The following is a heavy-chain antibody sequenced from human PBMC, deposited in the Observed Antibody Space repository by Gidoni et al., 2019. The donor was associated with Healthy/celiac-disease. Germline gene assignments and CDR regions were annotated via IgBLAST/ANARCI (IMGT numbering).Heavy chain of an antibody. CDR3: ARARIVVVVAATRHNNRFDP. CDR2: INHSGST. CDR1: GGSFSGYY. V-gene: IGHV4-34*01. D-gene: IGHD2-15*01. J-gene: IGHJ5*02. Sequence: QVQLQQWGAGLLKPSETLSLTCAVYGGSFSGYYWSWIRQPPGKGLEWIGEINHSGSTNYNPSLKSRVTISVDTSKNQFSLKLSSVTAADTAVYYCARARIVVVVAATRHNNRFDPWGQGTLVTVSS.